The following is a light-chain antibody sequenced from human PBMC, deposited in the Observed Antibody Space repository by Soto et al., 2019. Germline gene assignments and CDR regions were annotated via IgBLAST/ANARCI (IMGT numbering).Light chain of an antibody. J-gene: IGKJ4*01. V-gene: IGKV1-39*01. CDR1: QNIRTY. CDR3: QQAYCKNT. CDR2: AAS. Sequence: DIPMTQSPSSLSASVGDRVTIACRASQNIRTYLNWYQQNPGKAPKLLIYAASNLHSGVPSRFSGSGSGTDFTLNISSLQPEDSATYYCQQAYCKNTFGGGTKVEIK.